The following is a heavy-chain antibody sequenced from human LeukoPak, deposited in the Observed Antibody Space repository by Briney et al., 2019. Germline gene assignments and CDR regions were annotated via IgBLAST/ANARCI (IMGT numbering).Heavy chain of an antibody. Sequence: PSETLSLTCAVYGGSFSGYYWSWIRQPPGKGLEWRGEINHSGSTNYNPSLKSRVTISVDTSKNQFSLKLSSVTAEDTAAHYCARGQWGGYFDYWGQGTLVTVSS. V-gene: IGHV4-34*01. CDR1: GGSFSGYY. D-gene: IGHD1-26*01. J-gene: IGHJ4*02. CDR2: INHSGST. CDR3: ARGQWGGYFDY.